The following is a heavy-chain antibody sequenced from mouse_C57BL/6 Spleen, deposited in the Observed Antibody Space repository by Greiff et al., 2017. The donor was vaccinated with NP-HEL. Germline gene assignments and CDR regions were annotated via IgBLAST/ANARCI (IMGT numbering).Heavy chain of an antibody. J-gene: IGHJ4*01. Sequence: QVQLKQPGAELVKPGASVKMSCKASGYTFTSYWITWVKQRPGQGLEWIGDIYPGSGSTNYNEKFQSKATLTVDTSSSTAYMQLSSLTSEDSAVYYCARWGENFAMDYWGQGTSVTVSS. CDR1: GYTFTSYW. CDR3: ARWGENFAMDY. CDR2: IYPGSGST. V-gene: IGHV1-55*01.